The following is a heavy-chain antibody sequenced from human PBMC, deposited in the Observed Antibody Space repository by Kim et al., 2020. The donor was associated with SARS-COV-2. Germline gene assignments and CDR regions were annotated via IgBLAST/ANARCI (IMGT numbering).Heavy chain of an antibody. V-gene: IGHV3-48*02. CDR3: ASSKGPLDN. Sequence: GGSLRLSCAVSGLNFNIYSMNWVRQAPGRGLEWLSYITGNSDLIYYADSVKGRFTVSRDNARNSVYLQMNSLRDEDTALYYCASSKGPLDNWGPGTRVTVSS. J-gene: IGHJ4*02. CDR2: ITGNSDLI. CDR1: GLNFNIYS.